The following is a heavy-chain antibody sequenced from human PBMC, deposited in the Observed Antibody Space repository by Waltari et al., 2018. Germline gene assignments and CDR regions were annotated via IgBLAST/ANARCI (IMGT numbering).Heavy chain of an antibody. CDR3: ARDQADGTIAYFEY. Sequence: EVLLVESGGDLVQPGGSLRLSCATSGISFSQYWVSWVRQSPGEGLEWVATIKHDGTDKYYVDSVKGRFTVSRDNAKSSLYLQMNSLRVEDTAIYYCARDQADGTIAYFEYWGQGTLVTVSS. CDR1: GISFSQYW. J-gene: IGHJ4*02. V-gene: IGHV3-7*01. CDR2: IKHDGTDK. D-gene: IGHD6-13*01.